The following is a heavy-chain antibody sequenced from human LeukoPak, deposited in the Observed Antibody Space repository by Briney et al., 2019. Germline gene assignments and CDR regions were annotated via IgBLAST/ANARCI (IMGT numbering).Heavy chain of an antibody. Sequence: SETLSLTCSVSGDSISSYYWTWVRQSPGKGLEWIGYIYYSGRTYYNPSLKSRVNISIDTSRNQFSLKVNSVTAADTAVYYCASAAGAAEYFQHWGQGTLVTVSS. D-gene: IGHD2-15*01. CDR3: ASAAGAAEYFQH. CDR2: IYYSGRT. J-gene: IGHJ1*01. V-gene: IGHV4-59*01. CDR1: GDSISSYY.